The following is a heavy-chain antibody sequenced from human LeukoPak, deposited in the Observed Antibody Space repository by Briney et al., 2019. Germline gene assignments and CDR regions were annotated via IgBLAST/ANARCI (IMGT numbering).Heavy chain of an antibody. CDR1: GGSVSTSDYY. J-gene: IGHJ4*02. V-gene: IGHV4-39*07. CDR3: ARVFDS. CDR2: VFYTGKT. Sequence: SETLSLTCTVSGGSVSTSDYYWGWIRQSPVKGLEWIGDVFYTGKTNYNPSLRGRATISLDTSKNQFSLKLTYVTAADSAVYYCARVFDSWGQGTLVTVSS.